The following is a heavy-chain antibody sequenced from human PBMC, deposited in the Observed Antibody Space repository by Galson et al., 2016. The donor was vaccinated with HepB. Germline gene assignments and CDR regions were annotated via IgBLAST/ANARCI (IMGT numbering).Heavy chain of an antibody. Sequence: SLRLSCACSGFTFGDHAMSWFRQAPGKGLEWVSFFRSRVYDGETDYAASVKGRFTISRDDSKNIAYLQMDSLKTEDTAMYYCARGWGTADFWGQGVLVTVSS. CDR3: ARGWGTADF. D-gene: IGHD3-16*01. CDR2: FRSRVYDGET. CDR1: GFTFGDHA. J-gene: IGHJ4*02. V-gene: IGHV3-49*03.